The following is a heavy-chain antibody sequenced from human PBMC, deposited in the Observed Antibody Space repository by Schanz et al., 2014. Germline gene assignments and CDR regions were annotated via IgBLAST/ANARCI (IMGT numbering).Heavy chain of an antibody. CDR1: GFTFDKYA. CDR3: ARIGGSVFDY. Sequence: EVQLVESGGGLVQPGKSLRLSCAASGFTFDKYAMHWVRQAPGKGLEWVSAILGLASTTYYADSVKGRFTISRDNSKNLLYLQMNSLRADDTAVYYCARIGGSVFDYWAQGTLVTVSS. D-gene: IGHD3-10*01. V-gene: IGHV3-23*04. CDR2: ILGLASTT. J-gene: IGHJ4*02.